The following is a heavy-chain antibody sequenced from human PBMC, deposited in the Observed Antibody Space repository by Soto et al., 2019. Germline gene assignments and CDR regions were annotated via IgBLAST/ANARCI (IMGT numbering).Heavy chain of an antibody. J-gene: IGHJ4*02. CDR1: GYTFTSYG. D-gene: IGHD1-26*01. Sequence: QVQLVQSGAEVKKPGASVKVSCKASGYTFTSYGISWVRQAPGQGLEWMGWISAYNGNTNYAQKLQGRVTMTTDTSTSTAYMELRSLRSDDTAVYYCVRDRTVVWEQGVTAYWGQGTLVTVSS. CDR2: ISAYNGNT. V-gene: IGHV1-18*01. CDR3: VRDRTVVWEQGVTAY.